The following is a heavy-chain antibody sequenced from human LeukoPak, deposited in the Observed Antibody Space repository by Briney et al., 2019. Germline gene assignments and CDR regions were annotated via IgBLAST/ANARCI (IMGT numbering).Heavy chain of an antibody. CDR2: ISSSGTTI. J-gene: IGHJ4*02. CDR1: RFYFSTYD. V-gene: IGHV3-48*04. Sequence: GGSLRLSCTASRFYFSTYDMNWVRQAPGKGLEWVSYISSSGTTIYYADSVKGRFTISRDNAKNSLYLQMNSLRAEDTAVYYCAREGWGRVMDWGQGTLVTVSS. CDR3: AREGWGRVMD. D-gene: IGHD3-16*01.